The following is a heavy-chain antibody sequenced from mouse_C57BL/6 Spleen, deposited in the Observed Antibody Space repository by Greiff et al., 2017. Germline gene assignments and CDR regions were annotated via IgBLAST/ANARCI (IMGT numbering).Heavy chain of an antibody. J-gene: IGHJ2*01. D-gene: IGHD1-1*01. CDR2: INPYNGGT. V-gene: IGHV1-19*01. CDR3: ARFSITTVVRYFDY. Sequence: EVQLKESGPVLVKPGASVKMSCKASGYTFTDYYMNWVKQSHGKSLEWIGVINPYNGGTSYNQKFKGKATLTVDKSSSTAYMELNSLTSEDSAVYYCARFSITTVVRYFDYWGQGTTLTVSS. CDR1: GYTFTDYY.